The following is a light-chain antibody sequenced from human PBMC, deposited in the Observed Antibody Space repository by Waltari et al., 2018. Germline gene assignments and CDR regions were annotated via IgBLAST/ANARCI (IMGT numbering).Light chain of an antibody. CDR3: QQYYTFPRLS. Sequence: DVQMTQSPSSLSASVGDTVTITCRTSQNIDGRLTWLQQKPGKDPELLIYGTSILRGGVPSRFSGSGSGTNFTLTIYNLQPEDFAAYYCQQYYTFPRLSFGPGTTFDV. V-gene: IGKV1-39*01. CDR1: QNIDGR. J-gene: IGKJ3*01. CDR2: GTS.